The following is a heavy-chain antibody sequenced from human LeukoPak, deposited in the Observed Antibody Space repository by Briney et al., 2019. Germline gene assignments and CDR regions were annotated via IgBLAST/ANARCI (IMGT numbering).Heavy chain of an antibody. Sequence: PGGSLRLSCAASGFTFSSYGMHWVRQAPGKGLEWVAVISYDGSNKYYADSVKGRFTISRDNSKNTLYLQMNSLRAEDTAVYYCAKSPAGIAAAGTAGYFDYWGQGTLVTVSS. V-gene: IGHV3-30*18. CDR3: AKSPAGIAAAGTAGYFDY. J-gene: IGHJ4*02. CDR1: GFTFSSYG. CDR2: ISYDGSNK. D-gene: IGHD6-13*01.